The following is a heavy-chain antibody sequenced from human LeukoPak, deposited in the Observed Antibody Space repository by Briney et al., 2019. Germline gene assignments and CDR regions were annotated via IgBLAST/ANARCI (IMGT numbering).Heavy chain of an antibody. Sequence: GGSLRLSCAASEFSVGSNYMTWVRQAPGKGLEWVSLIYSGGSTYYADSVKGRFTISRDNSKNTLYLQMNSLRAEDTAVYYCARDEAHGASGYCSGGSCYRFDPWGQGTLVTVSS. J-gene: IGHJ5*02. CDR2: IYSGGST. D-gene: IGHD2-15*01. CDR1: EFSVGSNY. CDR3: ARDEAHGASGYCSGGSCYRFDP. V-gene: IGHV3-66*01.